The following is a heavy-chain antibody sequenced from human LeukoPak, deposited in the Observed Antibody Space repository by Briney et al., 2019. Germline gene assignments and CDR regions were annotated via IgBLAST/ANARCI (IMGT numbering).Heavy chain of an antibody. Sequence: SETLSLTCAVYGGSFSGYYWSWIRQPPGKGLEWIGEINHSGSTNYNPSLKSRVTISVDTSKNQFSLKLSSVTAADTAVYYCARDFLGSGWYFLADYWGQGTLVTVSS. CDR1: GGSFSGYY. D-gene: IGHD6-19*01. V-gene: IGHV4-34*01. J-gene: IGHJ4*02. CDR2: INHSGST. CDR3: ARDFLGSGWYFLADY.